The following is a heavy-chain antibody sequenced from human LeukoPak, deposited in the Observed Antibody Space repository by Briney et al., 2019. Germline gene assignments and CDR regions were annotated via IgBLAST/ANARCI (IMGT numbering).Heavy chain of an antibody. Sequence: GSSVKVSCKDSGYTFTNYAMHWVRQALGQRLEWMGWINAGNGNTKYSQKFQGRVTITRDTSASTAYMKLSSLRSEDTAVYYCARDRGVTMVRGVIDSFDYWGQGTLITVSS. CDR2: INAGNGNT. V-gene: IGHV1-3*01. J-gene: IGHJ4*02. CDR1: GYTFTNYA. CDR3: ARDRGVTMVRGVIDSFDY. D-gene: IGHD3-10*01.